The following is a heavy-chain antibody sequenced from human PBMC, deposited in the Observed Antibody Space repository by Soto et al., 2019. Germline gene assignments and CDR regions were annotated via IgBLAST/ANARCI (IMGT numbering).Heavy chain of an antibody. D-gene: IGHD1-26*01. CDR1: GYRFTKSA. CDR2: MKGSTGST. CDR3: ARGVSAGVDY. Sequence: ASLKVSCKASGYRFTKSAMHWVRQTAGQGLEWMGWMKGSTGSTGYAQKFQGRVTITRDTSINTAYMELTTLTSDDTALYYCARGVSAGVDYWGQGTLVTVSS. V-gene: IGHV1-8*03. J-gene: IGHJ4*02.